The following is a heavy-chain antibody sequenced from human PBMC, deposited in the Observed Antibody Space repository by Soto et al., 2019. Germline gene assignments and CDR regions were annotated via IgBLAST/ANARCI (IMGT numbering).Heavy chain of an antibody. CDR2: ISSDGSNK. CDR1: GFTFSGYG. V-gene: IGHV3-30*18. J-gene: IGHJ6*02. D-gene: IGHD6-13*01. Sequence: QVQLVESGGGVVQPGRSLRLSCAASGFTFSGYGMHWVRQAPGKGLEWVATISSDGSNKHYADSVKGRFTISRDNSKNTLYLQMNSLTDEDTAVYYCAKGPPYSSSWYFYYGMDVRVQGTTVTVSS. CDR3: AKGPPYSSSWYFYYGMDV.